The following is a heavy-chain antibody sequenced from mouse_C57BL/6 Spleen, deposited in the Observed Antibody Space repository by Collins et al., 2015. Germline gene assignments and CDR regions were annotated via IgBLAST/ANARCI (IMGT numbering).Heavy chain of an antibody. CDR2: IYPGSGST. J-gene: IGHJ3*01. CDR3: TRRDSSGPWFAY. D-gene: IGHD3-1*01. CDR1: GYTFTSYW. V-gene: IGHV1S22*01. Sequence: LQQPGSELVRPGASVKLSCKASGYTFTSYWMHWVKQRPGQGLEWIGNIYPGSGSTNYDEKFKSKATLTVDTSSSTAYMQLSSLTSEDSAVYYCTRRDSSGPWFAYWGQGTLVTVSA.